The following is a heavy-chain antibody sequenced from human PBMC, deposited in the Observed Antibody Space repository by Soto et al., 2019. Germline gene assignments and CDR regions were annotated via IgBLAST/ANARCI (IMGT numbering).Heavy chain of an antibody. CDR2: IKSKYNGGTT. Sequence: GGSLRLSCAVSGFTFSNAWMNWVRQVPGKGLEWLGRIKSKYNGGTTDYAAPVKGRFTISRDDSENTVYLHMSSLRTDDTAVYYCSTGGYYFDYWGQGTQVTVSS. V-gene: IGHV3-15*07. J-gene: IGHJ4*02. CDR1: GFTFSNAW. CDR3: STGGYYFDY.